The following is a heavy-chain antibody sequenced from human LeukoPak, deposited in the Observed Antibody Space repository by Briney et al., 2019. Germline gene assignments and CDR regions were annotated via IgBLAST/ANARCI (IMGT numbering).Heavy chain of an antibody. Sequence: GESLRLSCTVSGFTVSSNSMSWVRQAPGKGLEWVSFIYSDNTHYSDSVKGRFTISRDNSKNTLYLQMNSLRDEDTAVYYCARRAGAYSHPYDYWGQGTLVTVSS. J-gene: IGHJ4*02. V-gene: IGHV3-53*01. D-gene: IGHD4/OR15-4a*01. CDR3: ARRAGAYSHPYDY. CDR2: IYSDNT. CDR1: GFTVSSNS.